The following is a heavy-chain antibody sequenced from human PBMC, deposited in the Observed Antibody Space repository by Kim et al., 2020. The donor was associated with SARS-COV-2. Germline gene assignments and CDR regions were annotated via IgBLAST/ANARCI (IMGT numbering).Heavy chain of an antibody. V-gene: IGHV3-23*01. J-gene: IGHJ4*02. Sequence: TYYADSVKGRFTISRDNSKNTLDLQMNSRRAEDTAVYYCATGGVVTAVDYWGQGTLVTVSS. CDR2: T. D-gene: IGHD2-21*02. CDR3: ATGGVVTAVDY.